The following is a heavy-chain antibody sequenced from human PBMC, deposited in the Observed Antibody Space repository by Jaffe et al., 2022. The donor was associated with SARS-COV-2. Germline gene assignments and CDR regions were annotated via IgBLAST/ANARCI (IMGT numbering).Heavy chain of an antibody. D-gene: IGHD3-10*01. CDR1: GFIFSDYY. CDR3: ARDGGGHSWDF. CDR2: IKIKPHGYAT. V-gene: IGHV3-72*01. J-gene: IGHJ4*02. Sequence: EVQLVESGGGLVQPGGSLRLSCAASGFIFSDYYMDWVRQAPGKGLEWVGRIKIKPHGYATEYAASVRGRFTVSRDDSKTLLYLQMDSLKTEDTAVYFCARDGGGHSWDFWGQGTQVTVSS.